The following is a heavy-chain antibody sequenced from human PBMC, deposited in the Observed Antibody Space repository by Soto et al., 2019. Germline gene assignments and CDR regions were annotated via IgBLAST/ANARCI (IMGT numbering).Heavy chain of an antibody. D-gene: IGHD5-12*01. CDR3: HGYGY. CDR2: IYSGGST. J-gene: IGHJ4*02. V-gene: IGHV3-53*01. CDR1: GVSVTANY. Sequence: EVQVVESGGGLIQPGGSLRLSCEVSGVSVTANYMSWVRQAPGKGLEWVSVIYSGGSTYYIDSVKGRFSISSDISKNTLDLQMHSLRAEDTAVYDCHGYGYWGQGTLVTVAS.